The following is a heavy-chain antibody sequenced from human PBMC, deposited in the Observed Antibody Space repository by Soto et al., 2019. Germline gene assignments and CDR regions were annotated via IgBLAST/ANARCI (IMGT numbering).Heavy chain of an antibody. Sequence: ASVKVSCKASGYTFTSYDINWVRQATGQGLEWMGWMNPNSGNTGYAQKFQGRVTMTRNTSISTAYMELSSLRSEDTAVYYCARVGGSCSGGSCYSFYYYGMDVWGQGTTVPVSS. J-gene: IGHJ6*02. V-gene: IGHV1-8*01. CDR1: GYTFTSYD. D-gene: IGHD2-15*01. CDR2: MNPNSGNT. CDR3: ARVGGSCSGGSCYSFYYYGMDV.